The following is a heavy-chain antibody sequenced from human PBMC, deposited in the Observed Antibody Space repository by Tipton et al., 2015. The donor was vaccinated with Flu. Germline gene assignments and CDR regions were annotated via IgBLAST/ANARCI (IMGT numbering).Heavy chain of an antibody. CDR2: IGGIDGKT. J-gene: IGHJ3*02. V-gene: IGHV3-23*01. Sequence: SLRLSCAASGFTFSNSAMTWVRQAPGKGLEWVSRIGGIDGKTHYADSVKGRFTISRDNSKNTLYLQMNSLRVEDTAMYYCTRSYYYDSSGYDAFDIWGQGTMVTVSS. CDR1: GFTFSNSA. CDR3: TRSYYYDSSGYDAFDI. D-gene: IGHD3-22*01.